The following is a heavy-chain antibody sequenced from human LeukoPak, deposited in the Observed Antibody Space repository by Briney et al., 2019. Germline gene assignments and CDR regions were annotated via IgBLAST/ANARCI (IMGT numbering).Heavy chain of an antibody. CDR3: ARVVGSWRSSWFIFDY. J-gene: IGHJ4*02. CDR1: GYTFTRYG. D-gene: IGHD6-13*01. CDR2: ISAYNGNT. Sequence: ASVKVSCKASGYTFTRYGISWVRQAPGQGLEWMGWISAYNGNTNYAQKLQGRVTMTTDTSTSTAYMELRSLRSDDTAVYYCARVVGSWRSSWFIFDYWGQGTLVTVSS. V-gene: IGHV1-18*01.